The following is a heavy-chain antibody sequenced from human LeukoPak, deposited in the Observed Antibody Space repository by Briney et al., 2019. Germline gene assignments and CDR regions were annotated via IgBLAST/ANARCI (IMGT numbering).Heavy chain of an antibody. D-gene: IGHD4-23*01. J-gene: IGHJ4*02. V-gene: IGHV4-4*07. CDR3: ARVGYGGYGALDY. CDR1: GESINNNY. Sequence: PSETLSLTCTVSGESINNNYWIWIRQPAGKGLEWIGRIFSSGSTLYNASLKSRVTMSVDTSKSQFSLKLNSVTAADSAVYYCARVGYGGYGALDYWGQGTLVTVSS. CDR2: IFSSGST.